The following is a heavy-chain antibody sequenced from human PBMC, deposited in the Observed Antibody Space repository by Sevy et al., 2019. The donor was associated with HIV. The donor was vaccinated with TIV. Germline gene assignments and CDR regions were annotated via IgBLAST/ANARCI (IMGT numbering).Heavy chain of an antibody. Sequence: SETLSLTCTVSGGSISSYYWSWIRQPPGKGLEWIGYIYYSGSTNYNPSLKSRVTISVDTSKNQFSLKLSSVTAADTAVYYCARGIEDYRSIYYYYYMDVWGKGTTVTVSS. CDR3: ARGIEDYRSIYYYYYMDV. V-gene: IGHV4-59*01. D-gene: IGHD4-4*01. J-gene: IGHJ6*03. CDR2: IYYSGST. CDR1: GGSISSYY.